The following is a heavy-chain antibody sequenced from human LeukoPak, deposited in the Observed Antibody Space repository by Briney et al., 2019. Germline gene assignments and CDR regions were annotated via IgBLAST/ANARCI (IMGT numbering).Heavy chain of an antibody. CDR3: AREGVAAAGGAFDI. J-gene: IGHJ3*02. Sequence: GGSLRLSCAASGFTFSSYWMSWGRQAPGKGLEWVGNIKQDGSEKYYVDSVKGRFTISRDNAKNSLYLQMNRLRAEDTDVYYCAREGVAAAGGAFDIWGQGTMVTVSS. D-gene: IGHD6-13*01. CDR2: IKQDGSEK. V-gene: IGHV3-7*01. CDR1: GFTFSSYW.